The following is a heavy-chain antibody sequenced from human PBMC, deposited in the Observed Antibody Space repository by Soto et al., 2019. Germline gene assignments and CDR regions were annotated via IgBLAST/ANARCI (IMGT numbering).Heavy chain of an antibody. CDR2: ISYDGSNK. Sequence: QVQLVESGGGVVQPGRSLRLSCAASGFTFSSYGMHWVRQAPGKGLERVAVISYDGSNKYYADSVKGRFTISRDNSKNTMYLQMNSLRAEDTAVYYCAKDRRPNYYYGMDVWGQGTTVTVSS. V-gene: IGHV3-30*18. CDR1: GFTFSSYG. J-gene: IGHJ6*02. D-gene: IGHD6-25*01. CDR3: AKDRRPNYYYGMDV.